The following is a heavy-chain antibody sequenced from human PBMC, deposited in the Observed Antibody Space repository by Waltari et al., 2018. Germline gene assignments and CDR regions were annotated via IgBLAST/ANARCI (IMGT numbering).Heavy chain of an antibody. CDR2: ISGSGGST. V-gene: IGHV3-23*01. CDR1: GFTFSSYA. D-gene: IGHD3-9*01. CDR3: AKDPTYYDILTGYSPSYGMDV. Sequence: EVQLLESGGGLVQPGGSLRLSCAASGFTFSSYAMSWLRQAPGKGLEWVSAISGSGGSTYYADSVKGRFTISRDNSKNTLYLQMNSLRAEDTAVYYCAKDPTYYDILTGYSPSYGMDVWGQGTTVTVSS. J-gene: IGHJ6*02.